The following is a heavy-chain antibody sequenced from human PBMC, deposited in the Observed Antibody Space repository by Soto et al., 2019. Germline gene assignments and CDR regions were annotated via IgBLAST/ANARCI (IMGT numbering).Heavy chain of an antibody. CDR1: GYSFTSYW. CDR2: IYPGDSDT. J-gene: IGHJ6*02. Sequence: GESLKLSGKGSGYSFTSYWIGWVRQMPGKGLEWMGIIYPGDSDTRYSPSFQGQVTIAADKSISTAYLQWSSLKASDTAMYYFSRHWTGTKGPYYYGMDVWGQGTTVTVSS. V-gene: IGHV5-51*01. D-gene: IGHD1-7*01. CDR3: SRHWTGTKGPYYYGMDV.